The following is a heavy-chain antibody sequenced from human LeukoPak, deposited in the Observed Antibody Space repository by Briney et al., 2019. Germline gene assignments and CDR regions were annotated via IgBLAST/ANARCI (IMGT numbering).Heavy chain of an antibody. J-gene: IGHJ5*02. CDR1: GGSISSRSHY. D-gene: IGHD3-22*01. V-gene: IGHV4-39*01. CDR3: ARSSYYDSSGYYEERLLPALLGNRGGRWYNWFDP. CDR2: IYYTGST. Sequence: PSETLSLTCTVSGGSISSRSHYWGWIRQPPGKGLEWIGTIYYTGSTYYNPSLKSRVTISVDTSKNQFSLKLSSVTAADTAVYYCARSSYYDSSGYYEERLLPALLGNRGGRWYNWFDPWGQGTLVTVSS.